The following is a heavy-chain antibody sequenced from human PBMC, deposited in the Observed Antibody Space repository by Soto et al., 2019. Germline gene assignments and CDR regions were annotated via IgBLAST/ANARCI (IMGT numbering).Heavy chain of an antibody. CDR2: IYHSGST. D-gene: IGHD2-2*01. J-gene: IGHJ6*02. CDR1: GGSISSSNW. Sequence: LSLTCAVSGGSISSSNWWSWVRQPPGKGLEWIGEIYHSGSTNYNPSLKSRVTISVDKSKNQFSLKLSSVTAADTAVYYCARARGYCSSTSCYYYYYYGMDVWGQGTTVTVSS. CDR3: ARARGYCSSTSCYYYYYYGMDV. V-gene: IGHV4-4*02.